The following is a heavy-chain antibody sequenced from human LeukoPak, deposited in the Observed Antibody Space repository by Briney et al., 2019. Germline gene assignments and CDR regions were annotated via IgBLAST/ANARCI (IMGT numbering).Heavy chain of an antibody. CDR1: GFTVSSNY. J-gene: IGHJ6*02. Sequence: GGSLRLSCAASGFTVSSNYMSWVRQAPGKGLEWVSVLYSGGSTYYADSVKGRFTISRDNSKNTLYLQMNSLRAEDTAVYYCAREVHTYYDFWSGYYKGTAYYYYGMDVWGQGTTVTVSS. CDR3: AREVHTYYDFWSGYYKGTAYYYYGMDV. D-gene: IGHD3-3*01. CDR2: LYSGGST. V-gene: IGHV3-53*01.